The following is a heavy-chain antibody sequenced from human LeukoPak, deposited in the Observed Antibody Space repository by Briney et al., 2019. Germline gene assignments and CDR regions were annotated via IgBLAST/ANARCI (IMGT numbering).Heavy chain of an antibody. J-gene: IGHJ4*02. D-gene: IGHD6-13*01. CDR3: ARLSNWYYFDY. Sequence: SETLSLTCTVSGGSISRYYWSWIRQPPGKGLEWIGYIYYSGNTNYNPSLKSRVTISVDTSKNQFSLKLTSVTAADTAVYYCARLSNWYYFDYWGQGTLVTVS. CDR2: IYYSGNT. CDR1: GGSISRYY. V-gene: IGHV4-59*08.